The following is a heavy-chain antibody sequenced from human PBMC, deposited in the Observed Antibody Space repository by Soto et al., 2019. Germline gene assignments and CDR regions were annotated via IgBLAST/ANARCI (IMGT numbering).Heavy chain of an antibody. CDR1: GVNFIGYG. J-gene: IGHJ6*02. V-gene: IGHV3-30*18. CDR3: VKDGSSGWPYYYGMDV. Sequence: GGSLRLWCAASGVNFIGYGMPWVRHAPDSGLEWVAVISYDGRNKYYADSVKGRFTISRDNSKNTLYLQMSSLRPEDTAVYYCVKDGSSGWPYYYGMDVWGQGTTVTVSS. CDR2: ISYDGRNK. D-gene: IGHD6-19*01.